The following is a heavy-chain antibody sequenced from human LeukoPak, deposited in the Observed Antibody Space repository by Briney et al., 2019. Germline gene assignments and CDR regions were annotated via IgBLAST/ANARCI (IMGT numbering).Heavy chain of an antibody. Sequence: ASVKVSCKASGYTFTSYGISWVRQAPGQGLEWMGWISAYNGNTNYAQKLQGRVTMTTGTSTSTAYMELRSLRSDDTAVYYCARGLPTYYYDSSGYYYGFDYWGQGTLVTVSS. CDR3: ARGLPTYYYDSSGYYYGFDY. CDR2: ISAYNGNT. V-gene: IGHV1-18*01. J-gene: IGHJ4*02. CDR1: GYTFTSYG. D-gene: IGHD3-22*01.